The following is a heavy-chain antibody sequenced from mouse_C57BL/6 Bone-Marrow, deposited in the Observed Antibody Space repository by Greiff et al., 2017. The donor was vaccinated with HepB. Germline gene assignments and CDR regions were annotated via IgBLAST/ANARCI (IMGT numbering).Heavy chain of an antibody. CDR2: INPGSGST. Sequence: QVQLKESGAELVKPGASVKMSCKASGYTFTSYWITWVKQRPGQGLEWIGDINPGSGSTNYNEKFKSKATLTVDTSSSTAYMQLSSLTSADSAVYYCAPNWAYAMDYWGQGTSVTVTS. CDR3: APNWAYAMDY. CDR1: GYTFTSYW. D-gene: IGHD4-1*01. V-gene: IGHV1-55*01. J-gene: IGHJ4*01.